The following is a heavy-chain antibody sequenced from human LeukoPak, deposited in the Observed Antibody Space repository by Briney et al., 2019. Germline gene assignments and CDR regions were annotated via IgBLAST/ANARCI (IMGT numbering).Heavy chain of an antibody. CDR3: ARDPGGVDDAFDI. D-gene: IGHD3-3*01. CDR1: GFIFTDYG. Sequence: GGSLRLSCAVSGFIFTDYGMHWVRQAPGRGLDWVAFIRYDEKNYYADSVKGRFTISRDNSKNTLYLQMNSLRVEDTAVYYCARDPGGVDDAFDIWGQGTMVTVSS. V-gene: IGHV3-30*02. CDR2: IRYDEKN. J-gene: IGHJ3*02.